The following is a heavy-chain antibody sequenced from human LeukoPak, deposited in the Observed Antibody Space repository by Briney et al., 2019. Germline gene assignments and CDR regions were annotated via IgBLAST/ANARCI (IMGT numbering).Heavy chain of an antibody. CDR2: ISTNGGST. J-gene: IGHJ4*02. CDR1: GFTFNSYA. Sequence: GGSLRLSCAASGFTFNSYAMHWVRQAPGKGLEYVSSISTNGGSTYYANSVKGRFTISRDNSKNTLYLQMSSLRVEDTAVYYCVKDLFIATTGRTNLDFWGQGNLVTVSS. V-gene: IGHV3-64*01. D-gene: IGHD6-13*01. CDR3: VKDLFIATTGRTNLDF.